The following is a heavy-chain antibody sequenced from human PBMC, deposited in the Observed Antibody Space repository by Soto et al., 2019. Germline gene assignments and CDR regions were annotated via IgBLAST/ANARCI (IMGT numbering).Heavy chain of an antibody. Sequence: SVKVSCKASGGTFSSYSFSWVRQAPGQGLQWMGGILPIFGTTKYAQRFQGRVTITADESTSTVYMEVSSLRSEDTAMYYCARVLESKYSSSSGWFDPWGPGTLVTVSS. V-gene: IGHV1-69*13. CDR2: ILPIFGTT. CDR3: ARVLESKYSSSSGWFDP. J-gene: IGHJ5*02. D-gene: IGHD6-6*01. CDR1: GGTFSSYS.